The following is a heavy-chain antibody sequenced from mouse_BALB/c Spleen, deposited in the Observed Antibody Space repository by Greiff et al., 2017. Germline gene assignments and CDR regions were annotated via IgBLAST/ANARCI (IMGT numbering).Heavy chain of an antibody. CDR1: GYAFTNYW. CDR3: VDYAMDY. Sequence: QVQLKQSGAELVRPGTSVKISCKASGYAFTNYWLGWVKQRPGHGLEWIGDIYPGSGNTYYNEKFKGKATLTADKSSSTAYMQLSSLTSEDSAVYFCVDYAMDYWGQGTSVTVSS. V-gene: IGHV1-63*01. J-gene: IGHJ4*01. CDR2: IYPGSGNT.